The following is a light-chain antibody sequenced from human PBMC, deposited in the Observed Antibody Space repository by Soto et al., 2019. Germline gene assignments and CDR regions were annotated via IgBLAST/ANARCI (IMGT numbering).Light chain of an antibody. CDR2: DVS. CDR3: SSYTSSSTPPYV. V-gene: IGLV2-14*01. Sequence: QSVLTQPASVSGSPGQSITISCTGTSSDVGGYNYVSWYQQHPGKAPKLMIYDVSNRPSGVSNRFSGSKSGNTASLTISGLQAEDKADYYCSSYTSSSTPPYVFGTGTKLTVL. CDR1: SSDVGGYNY. J-gene: IGLJ1*01.